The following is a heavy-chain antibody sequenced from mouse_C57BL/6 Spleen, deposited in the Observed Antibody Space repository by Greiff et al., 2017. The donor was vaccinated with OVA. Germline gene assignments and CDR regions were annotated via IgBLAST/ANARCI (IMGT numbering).Heavy chain of an antibody. CDR1: GYTFTDYY. D-gene: IGHD1-1*01. Sequence: EVKLQQSGPELVKPGASVKISCKASGYTFTDYYMNWVKQSHGKSLEWIGDINPNNGGTSYNQKFKGKATLTVDKSSSTAYMELRSLTSEDSAVYYCARCYYGSSLDYWGQGTTLTVSS. J-gene: IGHJ2*01. CDR2: INPNNGGT. V-gene: IGHV1-26*01. CDR3: ARCYYGSSLDY.